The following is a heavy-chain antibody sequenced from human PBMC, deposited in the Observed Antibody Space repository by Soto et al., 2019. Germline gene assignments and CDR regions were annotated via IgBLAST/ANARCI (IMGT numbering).Heavy chain of an antibody. J-gene: IGHJ3*02. CDR2: IYRGGAT. CDR1: GFTVSSSY. CDR3: ARSSGGSYHAQEFDN. Sequence: LRLSSAASGFTVSSSYMNCVRQAPGQGLEWDSIIYRGGATYYADSVKGRFTITRDNSKNTLYLQMNSLRAEATAEYYCARSSGGSYHAQEFDNWGQGTMVTVSS. V-gene: IGHV3-53*01. D-gene: IGHD3-16*02.